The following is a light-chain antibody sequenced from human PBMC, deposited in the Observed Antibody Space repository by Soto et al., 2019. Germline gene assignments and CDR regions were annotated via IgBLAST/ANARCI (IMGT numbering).Light chain of an antibody. Sequence: QSALTQPASVSGSPGQSITISCTGTSSDVGGYNYVSWYQQHPGKAPKLIIYDVSNRPSGVSNRFSGSKSGNTASLTISGLQDEDEAYYYCSSYTSSTTLKVFGGGTKVTVL. V-gene: IGLV2-14*01. J-gene: IGLJ2*01. CDR2: DVS. CDR3: SSYTSSTTLKV. CDR1: SSDVGGYNY.